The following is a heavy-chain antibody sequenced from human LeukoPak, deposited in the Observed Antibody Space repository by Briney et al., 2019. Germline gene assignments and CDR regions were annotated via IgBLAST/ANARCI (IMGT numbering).Heavy chain of an antibody. CDR3: ARGGGLGG. V-gene: IGHV3-7*03. J-gene: IGHJ6*02. D-gene: IGHD3-16*01. Sequence: GGSLRLSCAASGFTFSSYWMNWARQAPGKGLEWVASINHNGNVNYYVDSVKGRFTISRDNAKNSLYLQMSNLRAEDTAVYFRARGGGLGGWGQGAKVNVSS. CDR2: INHNGNVN. CDR1: GFTFSSYW.